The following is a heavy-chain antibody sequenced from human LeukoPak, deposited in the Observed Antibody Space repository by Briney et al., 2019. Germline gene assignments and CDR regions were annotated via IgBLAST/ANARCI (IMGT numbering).Heavy chain of an antibody. D-gene: IGHD1-26*01. CDR3: AKEDHSGSYYYFDY. J-gene: IGHJ4*02. V-gene: IGHV3-30*04. Sequence: HPGGSLRLSCAASGFTFSSYAMHWVRQAPGKGLEWVAVISYDGSNKYYADSVKGRFTISRDNSKNTLYLQMNSLRAEDTAVYYCAKEDHSGSYYYFDYWGQGTLVTVSS. CDR2: ISYDGSNK. CDR1: GFTFSSYA.